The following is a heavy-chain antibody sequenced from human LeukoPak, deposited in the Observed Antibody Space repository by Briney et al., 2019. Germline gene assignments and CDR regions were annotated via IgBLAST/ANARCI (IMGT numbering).Heavy chain of an antibody. CDR3: ARLGGGSYPYYFDY. D-gene: IGHD1-26*01. V-gene: IGHV4-39*01. Sequence: SETLSLTCTVSGGSISSSSYYRGWIRQPPGKGLEWIGSIYYSGSTYYNPSLKSRVTISVDTSKNQFSLKLSSVTAADTAVYYCARLGGGSYPYYFDYWGQGTLVTVSS. J-gene: IGHJ4*02. CDR2: IYYSGST. CDR1: GGSISSSSYY.